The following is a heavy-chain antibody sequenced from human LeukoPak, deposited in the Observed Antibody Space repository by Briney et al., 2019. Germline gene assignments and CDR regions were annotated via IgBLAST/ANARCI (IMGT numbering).Heavy chain of an antibody. CDR3: ARATRTTTIAVAGRSDY. CDR2: ISAYNGNT. J-gene: IGHJ4*02. CDR1: GYTFTSYG. D-gene: IGHD6-19*01. V-gene: IGHV1-18*01. Sequence: ASVKVSCKASGYTFTSYGISWVRQAPGQGLEWMVWISAYNGNTNYAQKLQGRVTMTTDTSTSTAYMELRSLRSDDTAVYYCARATRTTTIAVAGRSDYWGQGTLVTVSS.